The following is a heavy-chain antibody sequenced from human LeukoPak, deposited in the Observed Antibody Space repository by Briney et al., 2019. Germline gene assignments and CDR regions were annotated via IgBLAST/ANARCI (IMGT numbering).Heavy chain of an antibody. CDR3: ARAQQWLYFDY. CDR1: GFTVSSNY. J-gene: IGHJ4*02. D-gene: IGHD3-22*01. V-gene: IGHV3-53*01. Sequence: GGSLRPSCAASGFTVSSNYMSWVRQAPGKGLEGVSVIYSGGSTYYADSVKGRFTISRDNSKNTLYLQMNSLRAEDTAVYYCARAQQWLYFDYWGQGTLVTVSS. CDR2: IYSGGST.